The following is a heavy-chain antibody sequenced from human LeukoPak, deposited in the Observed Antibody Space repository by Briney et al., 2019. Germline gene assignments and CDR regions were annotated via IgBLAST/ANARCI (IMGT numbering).Heavy chain of an antibody. CDR2: ISGSGGGT. CDR1: GFTFSNLA. Sequence: GGSLRLSCAASGFTFSNLAMGWVRQAPGKGLAWVSGISGSGGGTYYVDSVRGRFTISRDNSKNTLYLQMNSLRAEDTAVYYCAKGKTTYRDYWGQGTLVTVSS. D-gene: IGHD4-11*01. V-gene: IGHV3-23*01. J-gene: IGHJ4*02. CDR3: AKGKTTYRDY.